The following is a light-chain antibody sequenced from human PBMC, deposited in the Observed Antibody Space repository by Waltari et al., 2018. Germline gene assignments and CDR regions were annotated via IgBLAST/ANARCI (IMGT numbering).Light chain of an antibody. CDR2: FGS. J-gene: IGKJ1*01. CDR3: MQALQTPWT. Sequence: DIVVTQSPLSLPVTPGEPASISCRSSQSLLDRNGYNLLDWYLQKPGQSPQLLIYFGSHRASGGPDRFSGSGSGRDFTLKISRVEAEDVGVYYCMQALQTPWTFGQGTKVEIK. V-gene: IGKV2-28*01. CDR1: QSLLDRNGYNL.